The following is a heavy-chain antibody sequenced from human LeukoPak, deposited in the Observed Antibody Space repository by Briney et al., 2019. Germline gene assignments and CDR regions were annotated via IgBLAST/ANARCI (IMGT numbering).Heavy chain of an antibody. CDR1: GGSFSGYY. D-gene: IGHD5-12*01. CDR3: AREYSGYRGLFDP. CDR2: ISHRGST. Sequence: SETLSLTCAVFGGSFSGYYWSWIRQSPEKGLEWFGEISHRGSTNYNPSLKSRATISVDTSKNQFSLKLSSVTAADTAVYYCAREYSGYRGLFDPWGQGTLVTVSS. V-gene: IGHV4-34*01. J-gene: IGHJ5*02.